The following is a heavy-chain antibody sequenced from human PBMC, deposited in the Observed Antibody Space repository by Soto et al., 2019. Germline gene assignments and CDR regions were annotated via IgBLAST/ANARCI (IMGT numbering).Heavy chain of an antibody. D-gene: IGHD1-26*01. V-gene: IGHV1-2*02. CDR3: GRGRSGQIVVFY. J-gene: IGHJ4*02. CDR2: IGPESGAT. CDR1: GYTFTGHY. Sequence: ASVKVSCKASGYTFTGHYIHWVRQAPEQGPEWMGEIGPESGATRYAEKFQGRVTMTLDTSITTVYMELKNLSPDDTAVYYCGRGRSGQIVVFYWRQGTPVTVSS.